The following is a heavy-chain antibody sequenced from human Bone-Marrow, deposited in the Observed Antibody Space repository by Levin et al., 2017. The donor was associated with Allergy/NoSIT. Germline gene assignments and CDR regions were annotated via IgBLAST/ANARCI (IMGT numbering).Heavy chain of an antibody. CDR1: GGSIRSYH. Sequence: SETLSLTCNVSGGSIRSYHWTWVRQPPGKGLEWIGYIYYTGRTNYNPSLKSRVSISVDASKKQFSLNSRSVTAADTAIYYCARDDTVGYLDSWGQGILVTVSS. CDR3: ARDDTVGYLDS. V-gene: IGHV4-59*01. D-gene: IGHD1-26*01. CDR2: IYYTGRT. J-gene: IGHJ5*01.